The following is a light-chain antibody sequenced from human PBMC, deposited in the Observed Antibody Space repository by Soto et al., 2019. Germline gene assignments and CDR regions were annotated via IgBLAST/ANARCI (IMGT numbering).Light chain of an antibody. CDR3: HQYNMWPPLI. J-gene: IGKJ4*01. V-gene: IGKV3-15*01. CDR2: GVS. CDR1: QSVRTN. Sequence: EIVMTQSPASLSVSPGESATLSCRASQSVRTNLAWYQQKPGQAPRLLIYGVSTRATGIPARFSGSGSGTEFTLTISSLQSEDFAVYYCHQYNMWPPLIFGGGTKVEIK.